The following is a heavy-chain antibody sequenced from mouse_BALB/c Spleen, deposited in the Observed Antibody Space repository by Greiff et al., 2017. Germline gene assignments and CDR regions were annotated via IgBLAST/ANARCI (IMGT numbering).Heavy chain of an antibody. CDR2: ISSGGGST. J-gene: IGHJ2*01. Sequence: EVQLVESGGGLVKPGGSLKLSCAASGFAFSSYDMSWVRQTPEKRLEWVAYISSGGGSTYYPDTVKGRFTISRDNAKNTLYLQMSSLKSEDTAMYYCARHGLGRVLSYFDYWGQGTTLTVSS. V-gene: IGHV5-12-1*01. D-gene: IGHD4-1*01. CDR1: GFAFSSYD. CDR3: ARHGLGRVLSYFDY.